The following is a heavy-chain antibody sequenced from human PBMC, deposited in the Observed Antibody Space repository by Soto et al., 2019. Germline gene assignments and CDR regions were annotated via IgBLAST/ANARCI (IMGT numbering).Heavy chain of an antibody. V-gene: IGHV4-59*12. CDR3: ARGNSITMVRGVRWFDP. J-gene: IGHJ5*02. D-gene: IGHD3-10*01. CDR2: IYNSGST. Sequence: PSETLSLTCTVSGGSISSYYWSWIRQPPGKGLEWIGYIYNSGSTNYNPSLKSRVTISVDTSKNQFSLKLSSVTAADTAVYYCARGNSITMVRGVRWFDPWDQGTLVTVSS. CDR1: GGSISSYY.